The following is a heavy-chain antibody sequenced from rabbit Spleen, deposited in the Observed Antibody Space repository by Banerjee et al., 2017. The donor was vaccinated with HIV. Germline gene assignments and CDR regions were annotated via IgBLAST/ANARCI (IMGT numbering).Heavy chain of an antibody. J-gene: IGHJ4*01. V-gene: IGHV1S7*01. CDR2: IDPVFGST. D-gene: IGHD6-1*01. CDR1: GFTISSYG. Sequence: QLVESGGGLVQPGGSLKLSCKASGFTISSYGVSWVRQAPGKGLEWIGYIDPVFGSTYYSNWVNGRFTISSHNAQNTLYLQLSSLTAADTATYFCARGIYSAYDGPDYLDLWGQGTLVTVS. CDR3: ARGIYSAYDGPDYLDL.